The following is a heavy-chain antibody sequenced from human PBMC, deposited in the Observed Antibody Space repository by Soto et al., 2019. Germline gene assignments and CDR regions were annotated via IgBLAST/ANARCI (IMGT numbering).Heavy chain of an antibody. J-gene: IGHJ4*02. CDR1: GGSFSGYY. CDR3: AGARGRLVGFDY. D-gene: IGHD1-26*01. V-gene: IGHV4-34*01. CDR2: INDSGTT. Sequence: PSETLSLTCAVYGGSFSGYYWSWIRQPPGKGLEWIGEINDSGTTNYSPSLKSRVTISVDTSKKQFSLKLNSVSAADTAVYYCAGARGRLVGFDYWGQGTLVTVSS.